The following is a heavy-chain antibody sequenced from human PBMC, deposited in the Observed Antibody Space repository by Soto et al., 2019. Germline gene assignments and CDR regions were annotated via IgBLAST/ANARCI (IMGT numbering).Heavy chain of an antibody. D-gene: IGHD2-2*03. CDR1: GFAFSDYY. J-gene: IGHJ4*02. CDR2: MWSDGGDA. CDR3: ARDMGFGYLGHDY. Sequence: GGSLRLSCAASGFAFSDYYLGWVRQAPGKGLELLADMWSDGGDAYYVDSVKGRFTISRDNSKNTLFLQMNSLRAEDTAVYYCARDMGFGYLGHDYWGQGTLVTVSS. V-gene: IGHV3-33*08.